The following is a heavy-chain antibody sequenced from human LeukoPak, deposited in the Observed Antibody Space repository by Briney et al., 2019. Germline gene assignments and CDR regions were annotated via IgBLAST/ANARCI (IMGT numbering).Heavy chain of an antibody. CDR2: IYYSGSA. Sequence: SETLSLTCAVYGGSFSGYYWSWIRQPPGKGLEWIGYIYYSGSAKYNPSLKSRVTISVDTSKNQFSLKLTSVTAADTAVYYCARGFGDWGLSWFDPWGQGTLVTVSS. CDR3: ARGFGDWGLSWFDP. D-gene: IGHD3-10*01. V-gene: IGHV4-59*01. J-gene: IGHJ5*02. CDR1: GGSFSGYY.